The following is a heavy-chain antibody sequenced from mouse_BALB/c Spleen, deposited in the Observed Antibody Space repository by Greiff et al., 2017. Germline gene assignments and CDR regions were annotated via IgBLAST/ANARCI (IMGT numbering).Heavy chain of an antibody. D-gene: IGHD1-2*01. CDR2: ISSGGSYT. J-gene: IGHJ4*01. V-gene: IGHV5-9-3*01. Sequence: EVKLMESGGGLVKPGGSLKLSCAASGFTFSSYAMSWVRQTPEKRLEWVATISSGGSYTYYPDSVKGRFTISRDNAKNTLYLQMSSLRSEDTAMYYCARPTATVGYAMDCWGQGTSVTVSS. CDR3: ARPTATVGYAMDC. CDR1: GFTFSSYA.